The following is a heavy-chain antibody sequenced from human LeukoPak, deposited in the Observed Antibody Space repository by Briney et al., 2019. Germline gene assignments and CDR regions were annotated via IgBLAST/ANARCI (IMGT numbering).Heavy chain of an antibody. CDR3: ARAGTTVTGGDAFDI. V-gene: IGHV1-18*01. Sequence: ASVKVSCKASGGTFSSYAISWVRQAPGQGLEWMGWISPSSGNTNYAQKSQDRLTMSTDTSTGIAYMQLRSLRSDDTAVYYCARAGTTVTGGDAFDIWGQGTMVTVSS. CDR2: ISPSSGNT. J-gene: IGHJ3*02. D-gene: IGHD1-1*01. CDR1: GGTFSSYA.